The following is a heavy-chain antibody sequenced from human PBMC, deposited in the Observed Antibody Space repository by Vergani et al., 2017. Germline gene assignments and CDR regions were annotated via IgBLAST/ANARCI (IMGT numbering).Heavy chain of an antibody. V-gene: IGHV4-31*03. CDR3: ASGSNSDPDAFDI. CDR2: IYYSGST. D-gene: IGHD4-23*01. CDR1: GGSISSGGYY. J-gene: IGHJ3*02. Sequence: QVQLQESGPGLVKPSETLSLTCTVSGGSISSGGYYWSWIRQHPGKGLEWIGYIYYSGSTYYNPSLKSRVTISVDTSKNQFSLKLSSVTAADTAVYYCASGSNSDPDAFDIWGQGTMVTVSS.